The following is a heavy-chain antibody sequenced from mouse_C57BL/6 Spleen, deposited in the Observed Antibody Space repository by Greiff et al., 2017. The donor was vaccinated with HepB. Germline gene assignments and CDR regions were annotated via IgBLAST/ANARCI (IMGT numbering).Heavy chain of an antibody. Sequence: QVQLQQSGAELVRPGSSVKLSCKASGYTFTSYWMHWVKQRPIQGLEWIGNIDPSDSETHYNQKFKDKATLTVDKSSSTAYMQLSSLTSEDSAVYYCARRAAQATGYAMDYWGQGTSVTVSS. CDR1: GYTFTSYW. J-gene: IGHJ4*01. V-gene: IGHV1-52*01. CDR2: IDPSDSET. CDR3: ARRAAQATGYAMDY. D-gene: IGHD3-2*02.